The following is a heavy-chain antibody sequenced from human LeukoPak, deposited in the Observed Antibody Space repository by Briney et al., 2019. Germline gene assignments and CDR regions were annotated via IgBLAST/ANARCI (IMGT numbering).Heavy chain of an antibody. CDR3: ARLYCSSTSCYLEEGYFDY. CDR1: GGSISSYY. V-gene: IGHV4-4*07. J-gene: IGHJ4*02. CDR2: IYTSGST. Sequence: SETLSLTCTVSGGSISSYYWSWIRQPAGKGLEWIGRIYTSGSTNYNPSLKSRVTMSVDTSKNQFSLKLSSVTAADTAVYYCARLYCSSTSCYLEEGYFDYWGQGTLVTVSS. D-gene: IGHD2-2*01.